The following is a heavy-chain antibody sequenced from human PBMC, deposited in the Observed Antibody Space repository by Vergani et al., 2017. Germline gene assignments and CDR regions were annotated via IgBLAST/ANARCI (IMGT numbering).Heavy chain of an antibody. J-gene: IGHJ4*02. D-gene: IGHD6-6*01. V-gene: IGHV4-30-4*01. CDR2: IYYSGST. CDR1: GGSISSGDYY. CDR3: ARVVGRDSSSFSFDY. Sequence: QVQLQESGPGLVKPSQTLSLTCTVSGGSISSGDYYWSWMRQPPGKGLEWMGYIYYSGSTYYNPSLKRRVTISVDTSKNQFSLKLSSVTAADTAVYYCARVVGRDSSSFSFDYWGQGTLVTVSS.